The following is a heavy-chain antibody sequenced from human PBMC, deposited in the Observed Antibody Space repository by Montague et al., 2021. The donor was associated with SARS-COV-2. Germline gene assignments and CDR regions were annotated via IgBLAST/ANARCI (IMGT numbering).Heavy chain of an antibody. CDR2: IDCDDDK. Sequence: PALLKPTQTLTLTCTFSGFSLTTSGVSVGWMRQPPGKAPEWLALIDCDDDKFYTSSLGTRLTISKDTSKNLVVLTMTNMDPVDTATYYCVRIAEDSYNFDAFDTWGQGATVTVSA. J-gene: IGHJ3*02. CDR3: VRIAEDSYNFDAFDT. V-gene: IGHV2-70*01. CDR1: GFSLTTSGVS. D-gene: IGHD1-1*01.